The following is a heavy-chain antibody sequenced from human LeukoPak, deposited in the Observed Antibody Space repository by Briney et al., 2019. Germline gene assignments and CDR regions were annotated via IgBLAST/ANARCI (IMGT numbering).Heavy chain of an antibody. V-gene: IGHV4-59*08. Sequence: PSETLSLTCTVSGGSISSYYWSWIRQPPGKGLEWIGYVYYSGSTNYNPSLKSRVTISVDTSKNQFSLKLSSVTAADTAVSYCSRHAKTYFGSGSYSTNFDYWGQGTLVTVSS. CDR3: SRHAKTYFGSGSYSTNFDY. CDR1: GGSISSYY. CDR2: VYYSGST. J-gene: IGHJ4*02. D-gene: IGHD3-10*01.